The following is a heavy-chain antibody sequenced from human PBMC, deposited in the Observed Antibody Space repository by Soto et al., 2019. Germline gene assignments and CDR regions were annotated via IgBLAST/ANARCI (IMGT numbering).Heavy chain of an antibody. D-gene: IGHD1-1*01. V-gene: IGHV3-23*01. CDR3: AKKRSLNKAPCDY. J-gene: IGHJ4*02. CDR2: ISGSGGDT. CDR1: GFTFSSYP. Sequence: EVQLLESGGGLLQPGGSLRLSCAVSGFTFSSYPMSWVRQAPGKGLEWVSAISGSGGDTYYTQSVEGRFTISRANSKNTLYLQMNSLTAEDTAIYYCAKKRSLNKAPCDYWCQGTLVTVSS.